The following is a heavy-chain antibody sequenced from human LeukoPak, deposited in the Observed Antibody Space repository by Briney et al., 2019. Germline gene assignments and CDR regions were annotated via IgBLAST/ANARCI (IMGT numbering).Heavy chain of an antibody. Sequence: SETLSLTCTISGGSVSDYYWSWIRQSPGRGLEWIGYIYYTRSTTYNPSLKSRVTISADTSKNQFSLKLSSVTAADTAVYYCASRKLGNDYWGQGTLVTVSS. V-gene: IGHV4-59*02. CDR3: ASRKLGNDY. D-gene: IGHD7-27*01. CDR1: GGSVSDYY. CDR2: IYYTRST. J-gene: IGHJ4*02.